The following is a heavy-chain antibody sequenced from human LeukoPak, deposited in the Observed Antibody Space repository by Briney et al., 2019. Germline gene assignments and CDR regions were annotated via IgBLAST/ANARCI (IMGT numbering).Heavy chain of an antibody. V-gene: IGHV4-4*02. CDR2: IYHSGST. J-gene: IGHJ4*02. Sequence: KPGGSLRLSCAASGFTFSSYWMSWVRQPPGEGLEWIGEIYHSGSTNYNPSLKSRVTISVDKSKNQFSLKLSSVTAADTAVYYCARGELDTAMSSLDYWGQGTLVTVSS. CDR3: ARGELDTAMSSLDY. CDR1: GFTFSSYW. D-gene: IGHD5-18*01.